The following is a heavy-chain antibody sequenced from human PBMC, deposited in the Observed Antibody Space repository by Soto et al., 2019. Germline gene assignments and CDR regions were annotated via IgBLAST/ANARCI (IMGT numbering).Heavy chain of an antibody. J-gene: IGHJ4*02. Sequence: EVQLLESGGGLVQPGGFLRLSCAASGFTFSSYAMSWVRQAPGKGLEWVSAISGSGGSTYYADSVKGRFTISRDNSKNTLYLQMNSLRAEDTAVYYCAKDPGKYYYDSSGYSDYWGQGTLVTVSS. CDR3: AKDPGKYYYDSSGYSDY. V-gene: IGHV3-23*01. D-gene: IGHD3-22*01. CDR2: ISGSGGST. CDR1: GFTFSSYA.